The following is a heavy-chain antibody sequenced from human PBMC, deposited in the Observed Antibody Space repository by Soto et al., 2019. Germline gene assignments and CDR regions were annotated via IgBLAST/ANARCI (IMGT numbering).Heavy chain of an antibody. CDR1: GGSISSSSYS. CDR3: AVFTGGAGGNGY. D-gene: IGHD2-8*02. V-gene: IGHV4-30-2*02. CDR2: IYHSGST. J-gene: IGHJ4*02. Sequence: PSETLSLTCTVSGGSISSSSYSWSWIRQPPGKGLEWIGYIYHSGSTYYNPSLKSRVTISVDTSQNQFSLSLSSVTAADTAVYYCAVFTGGAGGNGYLGQGSQVTVSS.